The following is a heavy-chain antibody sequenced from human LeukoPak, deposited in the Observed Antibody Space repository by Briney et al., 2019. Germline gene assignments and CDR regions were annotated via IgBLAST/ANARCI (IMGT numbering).Heavy chain of an antibody. Sequence: ASVKVSCKASGGTFSSYAISWVRQAPGQGLEWMGGIIPISGTANYAQKFQGRVTITADESTSTAYMELSSLRSEDTAVYYCASSGLGPGFDYWGQGTLVTVSS. CDR3: ASSGLGPGFDY. V-gene: IGHV1-69*13. CDR1: GGTFSSYA. J-gene: IGHJ4*02. CDR2: IIPISGTA. D-gene: IGHD5-12*01.